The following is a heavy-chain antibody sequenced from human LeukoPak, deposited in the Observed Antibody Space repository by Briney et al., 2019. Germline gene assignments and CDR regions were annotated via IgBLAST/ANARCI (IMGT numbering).Heavy chain of an antibody. D-gene: IGHD2/OR15-2a*01. CDR2: FDPEDGET. V-gene: IGHV1-24*01. J-gene: IGHJ4*02. CDR3: ATGTERIFDY. Sequence: ASVKVSCKASGYTFTSYDINWVRQAPGKGLEWMGGFDPEDGETIYAQKFQGRVTMTEDTSTDTAYMELSSLRSEDTAVYYCATGTERIFDYWGQGTLVTVSS. CDR1: GYTFTSYD.